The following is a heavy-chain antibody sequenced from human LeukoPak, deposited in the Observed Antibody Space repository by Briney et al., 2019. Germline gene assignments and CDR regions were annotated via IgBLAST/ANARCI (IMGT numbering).Heavy chain of an antibody. Sequence: SVKVSCKASGGTFSSYCIIWVRQAPGQGLEWMGAIIPLFSTTNYAQKFQGRVTITADKSTSTAYMELSSLRAEDTAVYYCAREGTAMVAAFDIWGQGTMVTVSS. D-gene: IGHD5-18*01. J-gene: IGHJ3*02. CDR3: AREGTAMVAAFDI. CDR1: GGTFSSYC. CDR2: IIPLFSTT. V-gene: IGHV1-69*06.